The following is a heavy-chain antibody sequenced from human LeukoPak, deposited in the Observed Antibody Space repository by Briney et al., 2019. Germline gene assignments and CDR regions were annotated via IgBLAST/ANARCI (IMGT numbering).Heavy chain of an antibody. Sequence: SETLCLTCAVYGGSFSGYYWSWIRQPPGKGLEWIGEINHSGSTNYNPSLKSRVTISVDTSKNQFSLKLSSVTAADTAVDYCARDYYDSSGSYYYYYMDVWGKGTTVTVSS. CDR3: ARDYYDSSGSYYYYYMDV. CDR1: GGSFSGYY. V-gene: IGHV4-34*01. D-gene: IGHD3-22*01. CDR2: INHSGST. J-gene: IGHJ6*03.